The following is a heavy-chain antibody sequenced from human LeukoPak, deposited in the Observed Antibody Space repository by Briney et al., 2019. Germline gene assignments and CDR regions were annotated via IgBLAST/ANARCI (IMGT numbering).Heavy chain of an antibody. CDR2: IYYSGST. CDR1: GGSISSYY. D-gene: IGHD1-26*01. V-gene: IGHV4-59*01. CDR3: ARFSGSYYVEFAFDI. J-gene: IGHJ3*02. Sequence: PSETLSLTCTVSGGSISSYYWSWIRQPPGKGLEWIGYIYYSGSTNYNPSLKSRVTISVDTSKNQFSLKLSSVTAADTAVYYCARFSGSYYVEFAFDIWGKGTMVTVSS.